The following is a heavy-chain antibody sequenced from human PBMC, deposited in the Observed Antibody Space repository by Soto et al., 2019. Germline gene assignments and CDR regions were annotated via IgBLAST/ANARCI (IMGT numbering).Heavy chain of an antibody. CDR2: IHSSGTT. CDR3: ARDRIIGTSYSDY. CDR1: SGSINSFY. Sequence: SETLSLTCTVSSGSINSFYWSWIRQPAGRGLEWIGRIHSSGTTNYNPSLKSRVTMSVDTSKNQFSLKLTSVTAADTAVYYCARDRIIGTSYSDYWGQGILVTVSS. J-gene: IGHJ4*02. D-gene: IGHD1-7*01. V-gene: IGHV4-4*07.